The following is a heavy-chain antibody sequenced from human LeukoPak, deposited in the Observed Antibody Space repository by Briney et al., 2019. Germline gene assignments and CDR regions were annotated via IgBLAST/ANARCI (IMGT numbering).Heavy chain of an antibody. CDR3: ARSMVRGVILNYYYYYMDV. CDR2: ISSNGGST. J-gene: IGHJ6*03. CDR1: GFTFSSYA. D-gene: IGHD3-10*01. V-gene: IGHV3-64*01. Sequence: GGSLRLSCAASGFTFSSYAMHWVRQAPGKGLEYVSAISSNGGSTYYANSVKGRFTISRDNSKNTLYLQMGSLRAEDMAVYYCARSMVRGVILNYYYYYMDVWGKGTTVTVSS.